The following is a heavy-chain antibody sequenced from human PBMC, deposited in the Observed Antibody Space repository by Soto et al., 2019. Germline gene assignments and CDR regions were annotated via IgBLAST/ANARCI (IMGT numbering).Heavy chain of an antibody. CDR2: IYNGGST. CDR1: GDSVSSVGFH. V-gene: IGHV4-30-4*01. CDR3: ARAPVGLDTISYFDY. Sequence: SETLSLTCTVSGDSVSSVGFHWAWLRRPPGKGLEWIGYIYNGGSTYYRPSLESRMRMSLDATRNHYSLRLTSVTAADTAVYFCARAPVGLDTISYFDYWGQGKLVTAPQ. D-gene: IGHD3-3*01. J-gene: IGHJ4*02.